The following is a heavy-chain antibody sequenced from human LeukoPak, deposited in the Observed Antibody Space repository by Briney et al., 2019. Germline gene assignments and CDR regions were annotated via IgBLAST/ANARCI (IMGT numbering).Heavy chain of an antibody. CDR2: INAGNGNT. D-gene: IGHD3-22*01. V-gene: IGHV1-3*01. CDR3: ARDILYYDSSGYDDY. Sequence: ASVKVSCKASGYTFTSYAMHWVRQAPGQRLEWMGWINAGNGNTKYSQKFQGRVTITRDTSASTAYMELSSLRSEDTAVYYCARDILYYDSSGYDDYWGQGTLVTVSS. J-gene: IGHJ4*02. CDR1: GYTFTSYA.